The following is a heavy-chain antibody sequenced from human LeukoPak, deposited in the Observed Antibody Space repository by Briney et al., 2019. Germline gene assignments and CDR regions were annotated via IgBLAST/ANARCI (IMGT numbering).Heavy chain of an antibody. CDR1: NDSIRNYY. V-gene: IGHV4-59*01. D-gene: IGHD3-10*01. CDR2: IYHTGNT. Sequence: PSETLSLTCSVSNDSIRNYYWSWIRQPPGKALEWIGYIYHTGNTNYNPSLKSRLTMSIDTSKNQFSLNLNSVTAADTAVYHCARGNYGSGSYYVVDFDYWGQGTLVTVSS. CDR3: ARGNYGSGSYYVVDFDY. J-gene: IGHJ4*02.